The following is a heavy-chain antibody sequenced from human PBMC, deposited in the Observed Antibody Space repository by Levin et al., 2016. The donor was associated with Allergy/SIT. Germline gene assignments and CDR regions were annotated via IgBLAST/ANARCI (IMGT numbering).Heavy chain of an antibody. CDR2: ISYDGHNK. CDR3: ARDLLAGGLDY. Sequence: GESLKISCAASGFTFTTYALHWVRQAPGKGLEWVAIISYDGHNKYYADSVKGRFTISSDTSKNTLFLQMNSLRPEDTAVYYCARDLLAGGLDYWGQGTLVTVSS. D-gene: IGHD3-3*01. V-gene: IGHV3-30*04. CDR1: GFTFTTYA. J-gene: IGHJ4*02.